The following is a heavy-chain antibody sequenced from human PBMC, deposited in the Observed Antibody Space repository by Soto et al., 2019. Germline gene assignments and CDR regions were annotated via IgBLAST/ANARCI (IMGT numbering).Heavy chain of an antibody. CDR1: GGTFSSYA. V-gene: IGHV1-69*13. CDR2: IIPIFGTA. J-gene: IGHJ3*02. D-gene: IGHD3-16*01. Sequence: ASVKVSCKASGGTFSSYAISWVRQAPGQGLEWMGGIIPIFGTANYAQKFQGRVTITADESTSTAYMELSSLRSEDTAVYYCARDRGEYYPGPLIRFHAFDIWGQGTMVTVSS. CDR3: ARDRGEYYPGPLIRFHAFDI.